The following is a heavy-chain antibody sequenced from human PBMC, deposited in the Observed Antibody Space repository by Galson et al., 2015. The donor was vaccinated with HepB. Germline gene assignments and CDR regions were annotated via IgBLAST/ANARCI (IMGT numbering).Heavy chain of an antibody. V-gene: IGHV3-23*01. Sequence: SLRLSCAASGFTLRTCAMSWVRQAPGKGLEWVSGISGRGGSTYYADSVKGRFTISGDDSKNTLYLQMNNLRAEDTAVYYCAKETTAGAQFDYWGQGTLVTVSS. CDR3: AKETTAGAQFDY. D-gene: IGHD6-13*01. CDR2: ISGRGGST. J-gene: IGHJ4*02. CDR1: GFTLRTCA.